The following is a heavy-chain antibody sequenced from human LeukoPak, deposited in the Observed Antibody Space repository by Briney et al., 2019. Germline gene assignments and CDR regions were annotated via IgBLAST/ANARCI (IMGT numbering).Heavy chain of an antibody. J-gene: IGHJ6*03. V-gene: IGHV4-34*01. Sequence: SETLSLTCAVYGGSFSGYYWSWIRQPPGKGLEWIGEVNHSGSTNYNPSLKSRVTISVDTSKNQFSLKLSSVTAADTAVYYCARGFGYSVLYYYYYMDVWGKGTTVTVSS. CDR1: GGSFSGYY. CDR3: ARGFGYSVLYYYYYMDV. D-gene: IGHD5-24*01. CDR2: VNHSGST.